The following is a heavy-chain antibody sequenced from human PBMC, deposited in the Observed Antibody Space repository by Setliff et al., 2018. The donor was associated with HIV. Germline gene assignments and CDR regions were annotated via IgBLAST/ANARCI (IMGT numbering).Heavy chain of an antibody. CDR3: ARQGQLGSE. CDR2: IYYSGST. CDR1: GGSIYGSDYY. Sequence: PSETLSLTCTVSGGSIYGSDYYWGWIRQPPGKGLESIGSIYYSGSTYYKPSLKSRVTISVYTSKNQFSLKLSSVTAADTAVYYCARQGQLGSEWGQGTLVTVSS. J-gene: IGHJ4*02. V-gene: IGHV4-39*01. D-gene: IGHD1-1*01.